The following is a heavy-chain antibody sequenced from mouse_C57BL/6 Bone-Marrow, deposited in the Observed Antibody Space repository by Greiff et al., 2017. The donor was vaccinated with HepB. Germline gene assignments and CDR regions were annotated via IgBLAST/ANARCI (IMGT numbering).Heavy chain of an antibody. Sequence: EVQGVESGEGLVKPGGSLKLSCAASGFTFSSYAMSWVRQTPEKRLEWVAYISSGGDYIYYADTVKGRFTISRDNARNTLYLQMSSLKSEDTAMYYCTRAYYGSSYGWFAYWGQGTLVTVSA. D-gene: IGHD1-1*01. CDR2: ISSGGDYI. CDR1: GFTFSSYA. J-gene: IGHJ3*01. V-gene: IGHV5-9-1*02. CDR3: TRAYYGSSYGWFAY.